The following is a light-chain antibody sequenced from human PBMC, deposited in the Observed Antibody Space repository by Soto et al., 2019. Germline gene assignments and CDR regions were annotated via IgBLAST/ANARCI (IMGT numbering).Light chain of an antibody. V-gene: IGKV3-11*01. CDR2: DAS. CDR1: RRDSKY. CDR3: QQRDNWPWT. Sequence: ETVLTQSPATLSLSPGGSATLSSRPSRRDSKYLAWYKQKVGQAPRIIIHDASNRAAGTPARFSGSGSGTEFTLTISSLEPEDFEVYYCQQRDNWPWTFGQGTKVDIK. J-gene: IGKJ1*01.